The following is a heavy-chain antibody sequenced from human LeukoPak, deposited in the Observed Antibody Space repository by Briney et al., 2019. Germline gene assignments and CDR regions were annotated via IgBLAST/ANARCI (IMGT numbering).Heavy chain of an antibody. CDR3: ARDPTGNGYCSSTSCKTRGYFDY. V-gene: IGHV3-48*01. CDR1: GFTFSSYS. J-gene: IGHJ4*02. Sequence: GESLKISCAASGFTFSSYSMNWVRQAPGKGLEWVSYISSSSSTIYYADSVKGRFTISRDNAKNSLYLQMNSLRAEDTAVYYCARDPTGNGYCSSTSCKTRGYFDYWGQGTLVTVSS. D-gene: IGHD2-2*03. CDR2: ISSSSSTI.